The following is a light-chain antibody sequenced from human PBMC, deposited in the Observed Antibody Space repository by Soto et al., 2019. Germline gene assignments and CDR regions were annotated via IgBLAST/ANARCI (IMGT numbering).Light chain of an antibody. CDR2: EVS. J-gene: IGLJ3*02. Sequence: QSALTQPASVSGSPGQSITISCTGTSSDVGSYNLVSWYQQHPGKAPKLMIYEVSKRPSGVSNRFSGSKSGNTASLTISGLQAEDEADYYCCSYAGSLWVFSGGTQLTVL. V-gene: IGLV2-23*02. CDR1: SSDVGSYNL. CDR3: CSYAGSLWV.